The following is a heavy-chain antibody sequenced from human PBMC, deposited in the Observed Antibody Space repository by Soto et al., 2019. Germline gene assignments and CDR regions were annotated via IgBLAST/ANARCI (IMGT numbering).Heavy chain of an antibody. D-gene: IGHD2-15*01. Sequence: PSETLSLTCIVSGASISSSSYYWGWIRQPPGKGLEWIGSIYYSGSTYNKQSLKSRVTISIDTSKNKISLKLRSVTAADTAVYYCARRGYCSGGSCYSEPFDIWGQGTMVS. CDR3: ARRGYCSGGSCYSEPFDI. V-gene: IGHV4-39*01. J-gene: IGHJ3*02. CDR2: IYYSGST. CDR1: GASISSSSYY.